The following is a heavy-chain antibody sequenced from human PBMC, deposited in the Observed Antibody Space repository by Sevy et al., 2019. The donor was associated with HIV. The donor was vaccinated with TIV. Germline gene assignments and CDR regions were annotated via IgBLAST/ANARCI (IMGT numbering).Heavy chain of an antibody. V-gene: IGHV1-69*13. CDR1: GGTFSSYA. CDR3: ASGVVVVITAYYYYGMDV. CDR2: IIPIFGTA. D-gene: IGHD3-22*01. Sequence: ASVKVSCKASGGTFSSYAISWVRQAPGQGLEWMGGIIPIFGTANYAQKFQGRVTITAEESTSTAYMELSSLRSEDTAVYYCASGVVVVITAYYYYGMDVWGQGTTVTVSS. J-gene: IGHJ6*02.